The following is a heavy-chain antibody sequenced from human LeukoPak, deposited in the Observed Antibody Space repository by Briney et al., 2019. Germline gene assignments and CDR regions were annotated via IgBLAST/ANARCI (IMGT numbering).Heavy chain of an antibody. J-gene: IGHJ4*02. CDR1: GFTFSDYY. CDR2: ISSSGSTI. D-gene: IGHD4-17*01. Sequence: GGSLRLSCAAFGFTFSDYYMSWIRQAPGKGLEWVSYISSSGSTIYYADSVKGRFTISRDNAKNSLYLQMNSLRAEDTAVYYCARVLIDYGEHIDYWGQGTLVTVSS. V-gene: IGHV3-11*01. CDR3: ARVLIDYGEHIDY.